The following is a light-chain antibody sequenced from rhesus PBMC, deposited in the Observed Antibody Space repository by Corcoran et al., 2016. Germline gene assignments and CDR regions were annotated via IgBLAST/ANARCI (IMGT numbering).Light chain of an antibody. CDR3: QQYSSSPYS. J-gene: IGKJ2*01. CDR2: TAS. Sequence: DIQMTQSPSSLSASVGDTVTLTCRTSQSISSWLAWYQQKPGKAPKLLIYTASSLQCGVPSRFSGSVSGTDFTLTISSLQSEDFATYYCQQYSSSPYSFGQGTKVEIK. V-gene: IGKV1-22*01. CDR1: QSISSW.